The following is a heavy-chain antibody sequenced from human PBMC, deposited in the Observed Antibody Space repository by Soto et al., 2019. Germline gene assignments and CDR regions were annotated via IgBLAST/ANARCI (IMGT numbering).Heavy chain of an antibody. Sequence: SVKVSCQASGGTFSSYAISWVRQAPGQGLEWMGGIIPIFGTANYAQKFQGRVTITADESTSTAYMELSSLRSEDTAVYYCARGDCSSTSCSPVDDYYYYYGMDVWGQGTTVTVSS. CDR2: IIPIFGTA. D-gene: IGHD2-2*01. CDR1: GGTFSSYA. V-gene: IGHV1-69*13. J-gene: IGHJ6*02. CDR3: ARGDCSSTSCSPVDDYYYYYGMDV.